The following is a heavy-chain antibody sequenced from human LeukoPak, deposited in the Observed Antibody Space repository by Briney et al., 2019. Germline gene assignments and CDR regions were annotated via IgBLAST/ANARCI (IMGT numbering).Heavy chain of an antibody. V-gene: IGHV4-4*07. J-gene: IGHJ4*02. CDR3: AREFSGTSIAARVFDS. CDR2: IHTSGST. Sequence: SETLSLTCTVSGGSITSYYWSYIRPPAGKGLEWIGRIHTSGSTNYNTSLKSRVTMSVDTSKNQFSLNLSSVTAADTAMYYCAREFSGTSIAARVFDSWGQGTLVTVSS. D-gene: IGHD6-6*01. CDR1: GGSITSYY.